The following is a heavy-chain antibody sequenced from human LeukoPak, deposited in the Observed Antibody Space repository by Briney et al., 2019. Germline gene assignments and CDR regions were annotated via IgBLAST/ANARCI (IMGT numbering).Heavy chain of an antibody. Sequence: SEALSLTCTVSGGSISSGTYYWSWIRQHPEKGLEWIGHIYYSGNTYYNPSLKSRVTISEDTSKNQFSLSLSSVTGADTAVYYCARGLGELATGPDSWGQGTLVTVSS. CDR1: GGSISSGTYY. V-gene: IGHV4-31*03. D-gene: IGHD3-16*01. CDR2: IYYSGNT. J-gene: IGHJ4*02. CDR3: ARGLGELATGPDS.